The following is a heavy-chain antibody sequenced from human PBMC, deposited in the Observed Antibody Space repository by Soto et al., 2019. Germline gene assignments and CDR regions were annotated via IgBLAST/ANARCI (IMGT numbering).Heavy chain of an antibody. D-gene: IGHD1-26*01. V-gene: IGHV1-24*01. CDR3: ASRPIVGPTKDGAFDI. CDR1: GYTLTELS. Sequence: QVQLVQSGAEVKKPGASVKVSCKVSGYTLTELSMHWVRQAPGKGLEWMGGFDPEDGETIYAQKFQGRVTMTEDTSTDTAYMELSSLRSEDTAVYYCASRPIVGPTKDGAFDIWGQGTMVTVSS. J-gene: IGHJ3*02. CDR2: FDPEDGET.